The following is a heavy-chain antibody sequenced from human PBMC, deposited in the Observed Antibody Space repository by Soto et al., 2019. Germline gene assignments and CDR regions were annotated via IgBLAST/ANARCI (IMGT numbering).Heavy chain of an antibody. CDR2: INWNSGSI. V-gene: IGHV3-9*01. CDR1: GFTFGNYA. J-gene: IGHJ4*02. CDR3: VKGTIFGVAVRHLDY. Sequence: EMQLTESGGGLVQPGRSLTLSCAASGFTFGNYAMHWVRQAPGKGLEWVSGINWNSGSIGYVESVKGRFSISRDNAKNSLYLQMNSMRPEDTALYYCVKGTIFGVAVRHLDYWCQGSHVWVSS. D-gene: IGHD6-19*01.